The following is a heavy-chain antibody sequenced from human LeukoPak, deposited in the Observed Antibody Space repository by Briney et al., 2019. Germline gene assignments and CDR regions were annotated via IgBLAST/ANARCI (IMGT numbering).Heavy chain of an antibody. J-gene: IGHJ4*02. Sequence: PGGSLRLSCAASGVTFSSYWMSWVRRAPGKGLEWVANIKENGNAKYYVDSVKGRFPISRDNAKNSLYLQMNSLRAEDTAVYYCARNYFDYWGQGALVTVSS. CDR3: ARNYFDY. CDR1: GVTFSSYW. V-gene: IGHV3-7*04. CDR2: IKENGNAK.